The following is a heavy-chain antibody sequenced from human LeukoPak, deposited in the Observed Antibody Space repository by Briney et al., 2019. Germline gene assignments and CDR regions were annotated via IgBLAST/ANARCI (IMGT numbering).Heavy chain of an antibody. J-gene: IGHJ5*02. CDR1: GFTFSSYG. V-gene: IGHV3-23*01. D-gene: IGHD3-10*01. CDR3: AKDGRVEYYGSGSLNWFDP. Sequence: GGSLRLSCAASGFTFSSYGMSWVRQAPGKGPEWVSAISGSGGSTYYADSVKGRFTISRDNSKNTLYLQMNSLRAEDTAVYYCAKDGRVEYYGSGSLNWFDPWGQGTLVTVSS. CDR2: ISGSGGST.